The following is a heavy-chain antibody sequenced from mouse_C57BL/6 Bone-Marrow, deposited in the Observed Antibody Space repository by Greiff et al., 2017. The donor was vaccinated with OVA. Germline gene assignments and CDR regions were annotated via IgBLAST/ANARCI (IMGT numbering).Heavy chain of an antibody. Sequence: EVKLMESGPELVKPGASVKISCKASGYSFTDYNMNWVKQSNGKSLEWIGVINPNYGTTSYNQKFKGKATLTVDQSSSTAYMQLNSLTSEDSAVYYCARWATSGLYWYFDVWGTGTTVTVSS. CDR1: GYSFTDYN. V-gene: IGHV1-39*01. J-gene: IGHJ1*03. D-gene: IGHD3-1*01. CDR2: INPNYGTT. CDR3: ARWATSGLYWYFDV.